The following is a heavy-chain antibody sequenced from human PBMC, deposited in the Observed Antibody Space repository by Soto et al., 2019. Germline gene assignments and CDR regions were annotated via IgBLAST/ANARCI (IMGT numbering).Heavy chain of an antibody. CDR3: ARDLGWFDP. D-gene: IGHD3-3*01. CDR1: GGSVSSGSYY. Sequence: PSETLSLTCTVSGGSVSSGSYYWSWIRQPPGKGLEWIGYIYYSGSTNYNPSLKSRVTISVDTSKNQFSLKLSSVTAADTAVYYCARDLGWFDPWGQGTLVTVPS. CDR2: IYYSGST. V-gene: IGHV4-61*01. J-gene: IGHJ5*02.